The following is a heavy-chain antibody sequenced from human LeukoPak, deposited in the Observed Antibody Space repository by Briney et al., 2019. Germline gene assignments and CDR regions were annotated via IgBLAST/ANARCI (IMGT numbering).Heavy chain of an antibody. Sequence: GRSLRLSCAASGFTFSSYAMHWVRQAPGKGLEWVAVISYDGSNKYYADSVKGRFTISRDNSKNTLYLQVNSLGAEDTAVYYCAKESRAVAGYYFDYWGQGTLVTVSS. CDR3: AKESRAVAGYYFDY. CDR1: GFTFSSYA. J-gene: IGHJ4*02. D-gene: IGHD6-19*01. CDR2: ISYDGSNK. V-gene: IGHV3-30-3*01.